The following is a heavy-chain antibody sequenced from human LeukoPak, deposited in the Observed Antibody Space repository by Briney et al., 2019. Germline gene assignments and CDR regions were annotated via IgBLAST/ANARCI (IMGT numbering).Heavy chain of an antibody. V-gene: IGHV4-34*01. D-gene: IGHD3-10*01. J-gene: IGHJ6*03. CDR2: INHSGST. CDR3: ARHARYYYGSGSPYYYYYMDV. CDR1: GGSFSGYY. Sequence: SETLSLTCAVYGGSFSGYYWSWIRQPPGKGLEWIGEINHSGSTNYNPSLKSRVTISVDTSKNQFSLKLTSVTAADTAVYYCARHARYYYGSGSPYYYYYMDVWGKGTTVTISS.